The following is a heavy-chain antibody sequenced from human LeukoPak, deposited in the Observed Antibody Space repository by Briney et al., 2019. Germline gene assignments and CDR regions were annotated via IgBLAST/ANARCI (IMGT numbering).Heavy chain of an antibody. CDR2: IIPIFGTA. CDR1: GGTFSSYA. Sequence: SVKVSCKASGGTFSSYAISWVRQAPGQGLEWMGGIIPIFGTANYAQKFQGRVTITADESTSTAYMELSSLRSEDTAVYYCARAPYYDFWSGYSCFDYWGQGTLVTVSS. V-gene: IGHV1-69*13. D-gene: IGHD3-3*01. CDR3: ARAPYYDFWSGYSCFDY. J-gene: IGHJ4*02.